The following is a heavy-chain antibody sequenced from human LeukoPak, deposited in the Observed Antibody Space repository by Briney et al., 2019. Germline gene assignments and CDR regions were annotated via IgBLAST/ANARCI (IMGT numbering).Heavy chain of an antibody. Sequence: PETLSLTCAVSGGSISSDLYSWGWIRQTPGKGLEWIGSVHYSGSTYSNSRVTISIDTSKDQISLAVSSVTAADTAVYYCARHVRVVTAQLYWYFDLWGRGSLVTVSS. V-gene: IGHV4-39*01. CDR2: VHYSGST. CDR3: ARHVRVVTAQLYWYFDL. J-gene: IGHJ2*01. CDR1: GGSISSDLYS. D-gene: IGHD2-21*02.